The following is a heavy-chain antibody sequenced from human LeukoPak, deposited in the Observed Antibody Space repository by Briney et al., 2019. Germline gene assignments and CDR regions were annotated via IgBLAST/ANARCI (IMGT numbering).Heavy chain of an antibody. D-gene: IGHD6-13*01. Sequence: GGSLRLSCAASGFTFSSYSMNWVRQAPGKGLEWVSSISSSSSYIYYADSVKGRFTISRDNAKNSLYLQMNSLRAEDTAVYYCAKVGIAAAGLDWGQGTLVTVSS. J-gene: IGHJ4*02. V-gene: IGHV3-21*01. CDR1: GFTFSSYS. CDR3: AKVGIAAAGLD. CDR2: ISSSSSYI.